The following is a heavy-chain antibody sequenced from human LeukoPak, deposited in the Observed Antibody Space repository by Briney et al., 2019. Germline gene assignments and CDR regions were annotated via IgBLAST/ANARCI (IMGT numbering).Heavy chain of an antibody. Sequence: GGSLRLSCAASGFTFSSYSMNWVRQAPGKGLEWVSYISSSSSTIYYADSVKGRFTISRDNAKNSLYLQMNSLRAEDTAVYYCARVVATGGVDWFDPWGQGTLVTVSS. V-gene: IGHV3-48*04. D-gene: IGHD5-12*01. J-gene: IGHJ5*02. CDR3: ARVVATGGVDWFDP. CDR1: GFTFSSYS. CDR2: ISSSSSTI.